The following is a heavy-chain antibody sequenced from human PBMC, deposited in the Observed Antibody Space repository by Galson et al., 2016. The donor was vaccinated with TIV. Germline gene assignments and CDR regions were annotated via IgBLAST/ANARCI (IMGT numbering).Heavy chain of an antibody. D-gene: IGHD5-18*01. CDR1: GGSFSTHT. Sequence: SVKVSCKASGGSFSTHTFNWVRQAPGQGLEWMGGIVPLFRTTNSAQKFLGRVTFTADESSSTAYMEVSRLTSDGTAVYYCAKDRNTALDTYYYYYGMDVWGQGTTVTVSS. CDR2: IVPLFRTT. J-gene: IGHJ6*02. CDR3: AKDRNTALDTYYYYYGMDV. V-gene: IGHV1-69*13.